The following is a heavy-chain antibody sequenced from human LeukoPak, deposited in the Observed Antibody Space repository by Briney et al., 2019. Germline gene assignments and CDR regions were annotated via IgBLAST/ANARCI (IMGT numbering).Heavy chain of an antibody. V-gene: IGHV4-34*01. CDR1: GGSISDYY. CDR3: ASGSYYDY. J-gene: IGHJ4*02. Sequence: SETLSLTCAFYGGSISDYYWSWIRQPPGKGLEWIGEIYHSGSTNYNPSLKSRVTISVDTSKNQFSLKLSSVTAADTAVYYCASGSYYDYWGQGTLVTVSS. CDR2: IYHSGST.